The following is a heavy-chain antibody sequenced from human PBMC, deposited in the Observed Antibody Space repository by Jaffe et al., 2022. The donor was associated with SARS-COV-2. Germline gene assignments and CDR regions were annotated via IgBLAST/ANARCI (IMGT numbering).Heavy chain of an antibody. CDR3: ARGRGGRQIYLEH. V-gene: IGHV1-3*01. D-gene: IGHD3-10*01. CDR2: VNAGTGDT. CDR1: GYSFSSFG. Sequence: QVQLVQSGAEVKKPGASVMISCTASGYSFSSFGLNWVRQAPGPSLEWVGWVNAGTGDTLYSQKFQGRVSITRDTSANTAYLELRSLTSEDTALYFCARGRGGRQIYLEHWGQGSLVTVSS. J-gene: IGHJ1*01.